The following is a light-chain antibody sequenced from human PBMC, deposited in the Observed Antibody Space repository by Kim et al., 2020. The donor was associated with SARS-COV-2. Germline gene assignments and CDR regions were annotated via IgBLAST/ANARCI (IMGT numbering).Light chain of an antibody. CDR1: QSVDTN. CDR3: QQYSHWPPYT. J-gene: IGKJ2*01. Sequence: VSPEERVTPARAASQSVDTNLACYQQNPGQAPRLLIYGASTRATDIPARFSGSGSGTEFTLIISSLQSEDFAVYYCQQYSHWPPYTFGQGTKLEI. CDR2: GAS. V-gene: IGKV3-15*01.